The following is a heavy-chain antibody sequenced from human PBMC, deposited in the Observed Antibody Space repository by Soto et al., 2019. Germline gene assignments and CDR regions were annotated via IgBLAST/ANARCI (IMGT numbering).Heavy chain of an antibody. CDR1: GDSVSSNSAA. CDR2: TYYRSKWYN. D-gene: IGHD3-22*01. CDR3: ARDLIIVVDPPCYYYGMDD. J-gene: IGHJ6*02. Sequence: KQSQTLSLTCAISGDSVSSNSAAWNWIRQSPSRGLEWLGRTYYRSKWYNDYAISVKSRITINPDTSKNQFSLQLNSVTPEDTDVYSSARDLIIVVDPPCYYYGMDDWGQGTPVTVSS. V-gene: IGHV6-1*01.